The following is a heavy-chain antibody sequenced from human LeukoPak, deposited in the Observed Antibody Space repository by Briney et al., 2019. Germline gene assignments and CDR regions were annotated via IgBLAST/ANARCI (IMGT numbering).Heavy chain of an antibody. CDR1: GFTVSSIH. CDR3: ATSSPRNYFDH. CDR2: TYTGGNS. Sequence: AGGSLRLSCAASGFTVSSIHMVWVRQAPGKGLEWVSVTYTGGNSYYADSVKGRFTISRDDSQNTIYLQMDSLRAEDTAVYYCATSSPRNYFDHWGQGTLVTVSS. V-gene: IGHV3-53*01. J-gene: IGHJ4*02. D-gene: IGHD1-14*01.